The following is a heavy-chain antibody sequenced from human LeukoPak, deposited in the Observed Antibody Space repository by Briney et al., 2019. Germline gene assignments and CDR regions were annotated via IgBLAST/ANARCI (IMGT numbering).Heavy chain of an antibody. D-gene: IGHD2-2*01. J-gene: IGHJ3*02. CDR1: GFTFVRYY. CDR2: IKQDGSDK. Sequence: GGSLRLSCAASGFTFVRYYMTWVRQAPGKGLEWVANIKQDGSDKNYVDSVKGRFTISRDNTKNSLYLQMNSLRAEDTAVYYCARAHLLYCSSTSCYFDAFDIWGQGTMVTVSS. V-gene: IGHV3-7*01. CDR3: ARAHLLYCSSTSCYFDAFDI.